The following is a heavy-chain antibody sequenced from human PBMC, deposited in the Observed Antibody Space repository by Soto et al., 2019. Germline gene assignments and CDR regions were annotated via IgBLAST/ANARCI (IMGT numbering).Heavy chain of an antibody. Sequence: QVQLVESGGGVVQPGRSLRLSCAASGSTFSTYGMHWVRQAPGKGLEWVALISDDGGKHHYADSVKGRFTISRDTSKNTLFLHMNSLRADDTAVYYCVQPNSGWYWDYFDYWGQGTLVTVSS. CDR1: GSTFSTYG. J-gene: IGHJ4*02. V-gene: IGHV3-30-3*01. CDR2: ISDDGGKH. D-gene: IGHD6-19*01. CDR3: VQPNSGWYWDYFDY.